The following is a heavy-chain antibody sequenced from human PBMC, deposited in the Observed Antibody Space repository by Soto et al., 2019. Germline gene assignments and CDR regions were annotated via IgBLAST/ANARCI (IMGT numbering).Heavy chain of an antibody. CDR1: GGTFSSYA. V-gene: IGHV1-69*13. CDR2: IIPIFGTA. J-gene: IGHJ4*02. Sequence: SVKVSCKASGGTFSSYAISGVRQAPGQGLEWMGGIIPIFGTANYAQKFQGRVTITADESTSTAYMELSSLRSEDTAVYYCAIAGGRKDRHRLDYWGQGTLVTVSS. CDR3: AIAGGRKDRHRLDY. D-gene: IGHD3-16*01.